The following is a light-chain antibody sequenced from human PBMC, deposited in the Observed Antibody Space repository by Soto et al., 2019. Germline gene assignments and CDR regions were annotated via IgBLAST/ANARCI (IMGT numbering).Light chain of an antibody. Sequence: QTVVTQEPSLTVSPGGTVTLTCASSAGAVTSGHYPNWFQQKPGQAPKALIYKTDNKHSWTPARFSGSLLGGKAALTLSGVQLEEEAEYDGRPHSAVAWVFGGGTKLTVL. CDR3: RPHSAVAWV. CDR2: KTD. J-gene: IGLJ3*02. CDR1: AGAVTSGHY. V-gene: IGLV7-43*01.